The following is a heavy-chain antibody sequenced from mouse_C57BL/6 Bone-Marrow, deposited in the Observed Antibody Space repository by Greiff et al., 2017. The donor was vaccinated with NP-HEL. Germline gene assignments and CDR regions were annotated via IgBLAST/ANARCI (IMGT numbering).Heavy chain of an antibody. Sequence: EVQGVESGGGLVKPGGSLKLSCAASGFTFSDYGMHWVRQAPEKGLEWVAYISSGSSTIYYADTVQGRFTISRVNAKNTRFLQMTSLRSEDTAMYYCARRSCYAMDYWGQGTSVTVSS. CDR1: GFTFSDYG. V-gene: IGHV5-17*01. J-gene: IGHJ4*01. CDR3: ARRSCYAMDY. CDR2: ISSGSSTI.